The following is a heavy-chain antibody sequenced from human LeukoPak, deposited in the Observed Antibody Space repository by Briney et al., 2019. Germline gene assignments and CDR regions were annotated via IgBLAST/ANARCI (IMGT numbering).Heavy chain of an antibody. V-gene: IGHV4-30-2*01. D-gene: IGHD6-19*01. CDR1: GGSISSGGYS. CDR2: IYHSGST. Sequence: SQTLSLTCAVSGGSISSGGYSWSWIRQPPGKGLEWIGYIYHSGSTYYNPSLKSRVTISVDRSKNQFSLKLSSVTAADTAVYYCAMSSGWYPRYWGQGTLVTVSS. CDR3: AMSSGWYPRY. J-gene: IGHJ4*02.